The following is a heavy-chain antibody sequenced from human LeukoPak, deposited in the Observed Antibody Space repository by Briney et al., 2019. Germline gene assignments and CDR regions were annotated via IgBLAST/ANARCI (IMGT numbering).Heavy chain of an antibody. CDR2: IWYDGSNK. J-gene: IGHJ4*02. Sequence: PGGSLRLSCAASGFTFSSYGMHWVRQAPGKGLEWVAVIWYDGSNKYYADSVKGRFTISRDNSKNTLYLQMNSLRAEDTAVYYCAKGLQGEVMIGFDYWGQGTLVTVSS. D-gene: IGHD3-22*01. CDR3: AKGLQGEVMIGFDY. CDR1: GFTFSSYG. V-gene: IGHV3-33*06.